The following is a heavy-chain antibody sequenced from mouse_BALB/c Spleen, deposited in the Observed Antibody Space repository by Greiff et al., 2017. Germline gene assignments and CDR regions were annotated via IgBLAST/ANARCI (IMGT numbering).Heavy chain of an antibody. J-gene: IGHJ2*01. D-gene: IGHD3-1*01. CDR1: GYSITSGYY. CDR3: ARDRGTGYFDY. Sequence: DVKLVESGPGLVKPSQSLSLTCSVTGYSITSGYYWNWIRQFPGNKLEWMGYISYDGSNNYNPSLKNRISITRDTSKNQFFLKLNSVTTEDTATYYCARDRGTGYFDYWGQGTTLTVSS. V-gene: IGHV3-6*02. CDR2: ISYDGSN.